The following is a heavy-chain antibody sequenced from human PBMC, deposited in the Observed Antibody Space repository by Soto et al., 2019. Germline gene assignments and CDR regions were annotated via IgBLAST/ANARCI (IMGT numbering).Heavy chain of an antibody. CDR2: IWYDGSNK. D-gene: IGHD5-18*01. CDR1: GFTFSSYG. V-gene: IGHV3-33*01. J-gene: IGHJ6*02. CDR3: ARDSTDNLYSYSHRYYYGMDV. Sequence: PGGSLRLSCAASGFTFSSYGMHWVRQAPGKGLEWVAVIWYDGSNKYYADSVKGRFTISRDNSKNTLYLQMNSLRAEDTAVYYCARDSTDNLYSYSHRYYYGMDVWGQGTRVTVSS.